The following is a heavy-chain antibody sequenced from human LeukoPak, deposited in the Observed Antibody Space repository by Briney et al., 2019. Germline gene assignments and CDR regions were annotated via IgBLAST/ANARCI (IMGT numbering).Heavy chain of an antibody. Sequence: ASVKVSCKASGYTFTGYYMHWVRQAPGQGLEWMGWINPNSGGTNYAQKFQGRVTMTRDMSISTAYMELSRLRSDDTAVYYCARDERRYYDSSGNDYWGQGTLVTVSS. CDR1: GYTFTGYY. J-gene: IGHJ4*02. V-gene: IGHV1-2*02. D-gene: IGHD3-22*01. CDR2: INPNSGGT. CDR3: ARDERRYYDSSGNDY.